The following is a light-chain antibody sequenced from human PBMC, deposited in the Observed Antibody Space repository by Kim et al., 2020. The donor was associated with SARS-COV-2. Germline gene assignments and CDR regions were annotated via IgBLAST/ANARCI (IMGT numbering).Light chain of an antibody. CDR3: QQSYSKSPLS. J-gene: IGKJ4*01. CDR1: QSISSY. V-gene: IGKV1-39*01. CDR2: AAS. Sequence: DIQMTQSPSSLSASVGDRVTITCRASQSISSYLNWYQQRPGKAPKLLIYAASSLQSGVPSRFSGRGSGTDFTLIISSLETEDFGTYYCQQSYSKSPLSFGGGTKVDIK.